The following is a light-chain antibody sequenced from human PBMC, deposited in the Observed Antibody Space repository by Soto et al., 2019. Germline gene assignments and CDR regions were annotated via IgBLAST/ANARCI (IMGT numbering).Light chain of an antibody. CDR2: DVN. CDR1: SSDVGGYNY. Sequence: QSVLTQPRSVSGSPGQSVTISCTGTSSDVGGYNYVSWYQQHPGQAPKFMIYDVNKRPSGVSHRFSGSKSVNTASLTISGLQADDEADYYCLSYAGSYNFVFGSGTKVTVL. CDR3: LSYAGSYNFV. J-gene: IGLJ1*01. V-gene: IGLV2-11*01.